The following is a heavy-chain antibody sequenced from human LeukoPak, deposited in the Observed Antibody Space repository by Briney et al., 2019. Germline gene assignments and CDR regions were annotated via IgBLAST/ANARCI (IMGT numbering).Heavy chain of an antibody. CDR2: INHSGST. D-gene: IGHD2-15*01. CDR3: ASQPRYCSGGSCSDAFDI. V-gene: IGHV4-34*01. J-gene: IGHJ3*02. Sequence: SETLSLTCAVYGGSLSGYYWSWIRQPPGKGLEWIGEINHSGSTNYNPSLKSRVTISVDTSKNQFSLKLSSVTAADTAVYYCASQPRYCSGGSCSDAFDIWGQGTMVTVSS. CDR1: GGSLSGYY.